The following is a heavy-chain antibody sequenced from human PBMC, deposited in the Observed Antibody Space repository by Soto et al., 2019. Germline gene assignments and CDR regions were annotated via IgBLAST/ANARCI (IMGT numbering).Heavy chain of an antibody. CDR1: GFTFDDYT. J-gene: IGHJ4*02. Sequence: EVHLGESGGVVVQPGGSLRLSCAASGFTFDDYTMHWGRQAPGKGLEWVSLISWDGGSTYYADSVKGRFTISRDNSKNSLYLQMNSLRTEDTALYYCAKDMDDSSGYYFDYWGQGTLVTVSS. V-gene: IGHV3-43*01. D-gene: IGHD3-22*01. CDR2: ISWDGGST. CDR3: AKDMDDSSGYYFDY.